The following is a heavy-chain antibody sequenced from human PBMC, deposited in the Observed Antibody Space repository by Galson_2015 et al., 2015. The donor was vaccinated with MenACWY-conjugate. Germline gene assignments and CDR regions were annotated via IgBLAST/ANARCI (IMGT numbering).Heavy chain of an antibody. CDR2: TYYRSKWYN. J-gene: IGHJ5*02. CDR1: GDSVSSNSAA. D-gene: IGHD6-19*01. CDR3: ARARGSGWYTSGVLSFVDWFDP. V-gene: IGHV6-1*01. Sequence: CAISGDSVSSNSAAWNWIRQSPSRGLEWLGRTYYRSKWYNDYAVSVKSRITINPDTSKNQFSLQLNSVTPEDTAVYYCARARGSGWYTSGVLSFVDWFDPWGQGTLVTVSS.